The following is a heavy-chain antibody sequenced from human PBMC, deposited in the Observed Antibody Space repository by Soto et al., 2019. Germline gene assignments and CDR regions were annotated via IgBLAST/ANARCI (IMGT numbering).Heavy chain of an antibody. Sequence: GGSLRLSCAASGFTFSSYAMHWVRQAPGKGLEWVAVISYDGSNKYYADSVKGRFTISRDNSKNTLYLQMNSLRAEDTAVYYCAREARQKGYYYYDGMDVWGQGTTVTVSS. CDR1: GFTFSSYA. CDR2: ISYDGSNK. J-gene: IGHJ6*02. D-gene: IGHD6-25*01. V-gene: IGHV3-30-3*01. CDR3: AREARQKGYYYYDGMDV.